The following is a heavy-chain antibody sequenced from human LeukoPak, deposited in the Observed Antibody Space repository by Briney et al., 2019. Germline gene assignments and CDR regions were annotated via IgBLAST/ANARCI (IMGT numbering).Heavy chain of an antibody. Sequence: SETLSLTCAVYGGSFSGYYWSWIRQPPGKGLEWIGEINHSGSTNYNPSLKSRVTISVDTSKNQFSLKLSSVTAADTAVYYCARVRSHYDFWSGYYGRGPSDYWGQGTLVTVSS. J-gene: IGHJ4*02. V-gene: IGHV4-34*01. CDR1: GGSFSGYY. CDR2: INHSGST. D-gene: IGHD3-3*01. CDR3: ARVRSHYDFWSGYYGRGPSDY.